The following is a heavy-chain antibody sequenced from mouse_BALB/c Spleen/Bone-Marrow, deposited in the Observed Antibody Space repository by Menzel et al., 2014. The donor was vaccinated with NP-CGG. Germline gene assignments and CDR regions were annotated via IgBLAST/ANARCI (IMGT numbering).Heavy chain of an antibody. Sequence: EVQVVESGPSLVKPSQTLSLTCSVTGDSITSGYWNWIRKFPGSKLEYMGHISYSGSTYYNPSLKSRISITRDTSKNQFYLQLDSVTTEDTATHYCARRDYGKHFDVWGAGTTVTVSS. CDR3: ARRDYGKHFDV. D-gene: IGHD2-1*01. CDR2: ISYSGST. V-gene: IGHV3-8*02. J-gene: IGHJ1*01. CDR1: GDSITSGY.